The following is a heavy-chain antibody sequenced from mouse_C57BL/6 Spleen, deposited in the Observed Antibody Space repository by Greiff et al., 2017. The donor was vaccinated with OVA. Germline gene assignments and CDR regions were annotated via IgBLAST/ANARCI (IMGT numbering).Heavy chain of an antibody. Sequence: VQLQQPGAELVRPGSSVKLSCKASGYTFTSYWMDWVKQRPGQGLEWIGNIYPSDSETHYNQKFKDKATLTVDKSSSTAYMQLSSLTSEDSAVYYCARDGHAAMDYWGQGTSVTVSS. V-gene: IGHV1-61*01. CDR1: GYTFTSYW. J-gene: IGHJ4*01. CDR3: ARDGHAAMDY. CDR2: IYPSDSET. D-gene: IGHD2-3*01.